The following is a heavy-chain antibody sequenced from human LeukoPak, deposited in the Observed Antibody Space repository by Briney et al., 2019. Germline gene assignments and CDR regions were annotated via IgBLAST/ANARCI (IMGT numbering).Heavy chain of an antibody. CDR2: ISSSGSTI. D-gene: IGHD3-10*02. J-gene: IGHJ6*04. CDR1: GFTFSSYE. CDR3: AELGITMTGGV. Sequence: GGSLRLSCAASGFTFSSYEMNWVRQAPGKGLEWVSYISSSGSTIYYADSVKGRFTISRDNAKDSLYLQMNSLRAEDTAVYYCAELGITMTGGVWGKGTTVTISS. V-gene: IGHV3-48*03.